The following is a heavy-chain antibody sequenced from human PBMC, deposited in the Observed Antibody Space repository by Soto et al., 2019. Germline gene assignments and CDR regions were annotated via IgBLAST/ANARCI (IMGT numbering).Heavy chain of an antibody. CDR3: ARGSGFMFFDY. V-gene: IGHV4-38-2*02. CDR2: IYHSGST. Sequence: SETLSLTCTVSGYSISSGYYWGWIRQPPGKGLEWIGSIYHSGSTYYNPSLKSRVTISVDTSKNQFSLKLSSVTAADTAVYYCARGSGFMFFDYWGQGTLVTVSS. J-gene: IGHJ4*02. CDR1: GYSISSGYY. D-gene: IGHD3-10*01.